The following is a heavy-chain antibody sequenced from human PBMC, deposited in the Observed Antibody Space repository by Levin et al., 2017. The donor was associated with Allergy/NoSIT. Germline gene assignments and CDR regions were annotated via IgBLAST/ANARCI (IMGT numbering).Heavy chain of an antibody. CDR2: ISSGSSYI. D-gene: IGHD2-15*01. CDR3: ASPREYCVTTTACYIAFGL. J-gene: IGHJ3*01. Sequence: GGSLRLSCVGSGLSFSDYNMNWVRQAPGKGLEWVASISSGSSYIFYADSMRGRFTISRDNAKNSLFLQMNGLTVDDAGVYFCASPREYCVTTTACYIAFGLWGQGTTVTVSS. CDR1: GLSFSDYN. V-gene: IGHV3-21*06.